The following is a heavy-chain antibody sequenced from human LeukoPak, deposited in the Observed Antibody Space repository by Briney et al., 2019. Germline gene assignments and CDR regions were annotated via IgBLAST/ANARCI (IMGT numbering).Heavy chain of an antibody. CDR3: AKIWRAGITMIVVALDP. CDR1: GSTFSSYA. J-gene: IGHJ5*02. V-gene: IGHV3-23*01. CDR2: ISGSGGST. D-gene: IGHD3-22*01. Sequence: PGGSLRLSCAASGSTFSSYAMSWVRQAPGKGLEWVSAISGSGGSTYYADSVKGRFTISRDNSKNTLYLQMNSLRAEDTAVYYCAKIWRAGITMIVVALDPWGQGTLVTVSS.